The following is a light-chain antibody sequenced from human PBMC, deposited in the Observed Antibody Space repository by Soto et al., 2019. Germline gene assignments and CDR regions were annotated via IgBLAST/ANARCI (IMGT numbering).Light chain of an antibody. CDR1: QSVTNSY. CDR3: QQYGATPGT. V-gene: IGKV3-20*01. Sequence: EIVLTQSPDTLYLSPGERVTLSCRASQSVTNSYLAWYQQKPGQGPRLLIHGASSRATGTPDRFSGSGSGTDLTLTISRLEREDFAVYYCQQYGATPGTFGQGNKLDIK. CDR2: GAS. J-gene: IGKJ1*01.